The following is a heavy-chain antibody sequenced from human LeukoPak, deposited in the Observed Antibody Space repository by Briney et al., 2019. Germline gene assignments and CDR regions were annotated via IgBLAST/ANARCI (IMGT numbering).Heavy chain of an antibody. V-gene: IGHV4-59*01. CDR3: ARTIRYPYYFDY. CDR2: IYYGGSP. Sequence: SETLSLTCTVSGGSISSYYWSWIRQPPGKGLEWIGYIYYGGSPNYNPSLKSRVTISIDTSKNQFSLKLTSVTAADTAVYYCARTIRYPYYFDYWGQGTLVIVSS. D-gene: IGHD3-9*01. J-gene: IGHJ4*02. CDR1: GGSISSYY.